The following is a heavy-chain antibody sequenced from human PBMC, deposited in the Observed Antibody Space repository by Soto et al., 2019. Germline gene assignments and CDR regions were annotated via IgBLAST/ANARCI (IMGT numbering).Heavy chain of an antibody. CDR1: GYTFTSYA. J-gene: IGHJ3*02. Sequence: GASVKVSCKASGYTFTSYAMHWVRQAPGQRLEWMGWINAGNGNTKYSQKFQGRVTITRDTSASTAYMELSSLRSEDTAVYYCASLYYDFWSGYCPPSDAFDIWCQGTMVTVSS. D-gene: IGHD3-3*01. V-gene: IGHV1-3*01. CDR2: INAGNGNT. CDR3: ASLYYDFWSGYCPPSDAFDI.